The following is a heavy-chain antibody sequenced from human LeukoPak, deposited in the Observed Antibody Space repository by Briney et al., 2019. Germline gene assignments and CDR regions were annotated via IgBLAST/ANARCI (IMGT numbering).Heavy chain of an antibody. CDR1: GFTFSNYY. J-gene: IGHJ4*02. D-gene: IGHD3-10*01. Sequence: GGSLRLSCAASGFTFSNYYMTWIRQAPGRGLEWVSYISSSGSSIYYADSVKGRFTISRDNAKNSLYLRMNSLRAEDTAVYYCARVSSPAQASGVWGQGTLVTVSS. CDR2: ISSSGSSI. CDR3: ARVSSPAQASGV. V-gene: IGHV3-11*01.